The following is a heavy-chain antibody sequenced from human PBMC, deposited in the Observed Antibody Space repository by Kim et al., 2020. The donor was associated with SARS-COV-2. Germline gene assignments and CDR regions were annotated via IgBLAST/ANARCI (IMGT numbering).Heavy chain of an antibody. Sequence: GGSLRLSCAASGFTFSSYAMSWVRQAPGKGLEWVSAISGSGGSTYYADSVKGRFTISRDNSKNTLYLQMNSLRAEDTAVYYCAKDSPSGYYFHRPLGDAFDIWGQGTMVTVSS. D-gene: IGHD3-22*01. V-gene: IGHV3-23*01. CDR3: AKDSPSGYYFHRPLGDAFDI. CDR1: GFTFSSYA. CDR2: ISGSGGST. J-gene: IGHJ3*02.